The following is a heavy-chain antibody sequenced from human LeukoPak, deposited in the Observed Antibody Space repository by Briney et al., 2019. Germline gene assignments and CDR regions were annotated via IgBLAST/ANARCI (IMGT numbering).Heavy chain of an antibody. D-gene: IGHD5-18*01. CDR1: GGSISSGSYY. CDR2: IYTSGST. V-gene: IGHV4-61*02. J-gene: IGHJ4*02. CDR3: ARTTTAMVLSFDY. Sequence: PSETLSLTCTVSGGSISSGSYYWSWIRQPAGKGLEWIGRIYTSGSTNYNPSLKSRVTISVDTSKNQFSLKLSSVTAADTAVYYCARTTTAMVLSFDYWGQGTLVTVSS.